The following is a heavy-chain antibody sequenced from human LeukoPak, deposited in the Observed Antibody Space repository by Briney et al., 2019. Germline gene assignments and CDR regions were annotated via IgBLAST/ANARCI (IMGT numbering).Heavy chain of an antibody. Sequence: GGSLRLSCAASGFTFSNYAMSWVRQAPGKWLEWVSGISTSGGGIYYADSVKGRFTISRDNSKNTLYLQMHSLRAEDTAVYYCAKDGFDYYDSSGYYYFDYWGQGTLVTVSS. V-gene: IGHV3-23*01. CDR1: GFTFSNYA. J-gene: IGHJ4*02. CDR3: AKDGFDYYDSSGYYYFDY. D-gene: IGHD3-22*01. CDR2: ISTSGGGI.